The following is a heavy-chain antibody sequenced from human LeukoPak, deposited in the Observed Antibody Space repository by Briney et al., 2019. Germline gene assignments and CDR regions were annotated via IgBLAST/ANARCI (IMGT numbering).Heavy chain of an antibody. Sequence: GGSLRLSCAAPGFTFSNYAMSWVRQAPGKGLEWVSSISSSSSYIYYADSVKGRFTISRDNAKNSLYLQMNSLRAEDTAVYYCARGGYSSSFSDYWGQGTLVTVSS. CDR1: GFTFSNYA. J-gene: IGHJ4*02. CDR2: ISSSSSYI. D-gene: IGHD6-13*01. CDR3: ARGGYSSSFSDY. V-gene: IGHV3-21*01.